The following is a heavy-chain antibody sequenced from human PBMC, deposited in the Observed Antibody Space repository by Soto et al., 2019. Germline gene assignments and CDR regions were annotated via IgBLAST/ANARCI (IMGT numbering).Heavy chain of an antibody. CDR3: AKTKGLGFEP. CDR2: INHSGST. D-gene: IGHD2-8*01. J-gene: IGHJ5*02. V-gene: IGHV4-34*01. Sequence: QVQLQQWGAGLLKPSETLSLTCGVYGGSFSGYYWSWIRQPPGKGLAWIGEINHSGSTNYNPTLKSRVTISVDTAKNQFSLTVSSVTAANTAVYYCAKTKGLGFEPWGQGTLGTVSS. CDR1: GGSFSGYY.